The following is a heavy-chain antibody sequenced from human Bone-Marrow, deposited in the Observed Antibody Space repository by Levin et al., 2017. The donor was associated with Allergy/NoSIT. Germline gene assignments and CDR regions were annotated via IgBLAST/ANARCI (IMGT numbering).Heavy chain of an antibody. CDR2: IYRGGST. CDR3: ARDSYTSSGWFGNWY. J-gene: IGHJ4*02. V-gene: IGHV3-66*01. D-gene: IGHD6-19*01. CDR1: GFTVSSNY. Sequence: LTGGSLRLSCAASGFTVSSNYMSWVRQAPGKGLEWVSIIYRGGSTYYADSVKGRFTISRDNSKNTLYLQMNSLRAEDTAVYYCARDSYTSSGWFGNWYWGQGTLVTVSS.